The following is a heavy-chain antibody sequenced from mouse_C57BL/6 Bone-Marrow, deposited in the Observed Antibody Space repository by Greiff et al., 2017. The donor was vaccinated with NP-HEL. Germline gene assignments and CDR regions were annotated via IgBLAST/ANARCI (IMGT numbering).Heavy chain of an antibody. V-gene: IGHV1-55*01. J-gene: IGHJ3*01. CDR2: IYPGSGST. D-gene: IGHD2-1*01. Sequence: QVQLQQPGAELVKPGASVKMSCKASGYTFTSYWITWVKQRPGQGLEWIGDIYPGSGSTNYNEKFKSKATLTVDTSSSTAYMQLSSLTSEDSAVYYCARWELRFPWFAYWGQGTLVTVSA. CDR1: GYTFTSYW. CDR3: ARWELRFPWFAY.